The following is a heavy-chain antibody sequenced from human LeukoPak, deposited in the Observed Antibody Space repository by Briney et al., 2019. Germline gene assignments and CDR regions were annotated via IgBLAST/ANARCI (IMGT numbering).Heavy chain of an antibody. CDR2: TYYRSKWYN. J-gene: IGHJ3*02. CDR1: GDSVSSNSAA. Sequence: SQTLSLTCAISGDSVSSNSAAWNRVRQSPSRGLEWLGRTYYRSKWYNDYAVSVKSRITINPDTSNNQFSLQLNSVTPEDTAVYYCARKQTVGAFDIWGQGTMVTVSS. CDR3: ARKQTVGAFDI. V-gene: IGHV6-1*01. D-gene: IGHD4-23*01.